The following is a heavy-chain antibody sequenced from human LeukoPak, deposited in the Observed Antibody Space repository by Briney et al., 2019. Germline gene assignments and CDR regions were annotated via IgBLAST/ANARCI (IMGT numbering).Heavy chain of an antibody. CDR2: ISSSSSYT. D-gene: IGHD6-13*01. V-gene: IGHV3-11*05. J-gene: IGHJ4*02. CDR1: GFTFSDYY. CDR3: ARDRSGIAAAGGYFDY. Sequence: TGGSLRLSCAASGFTFSDYYMSWIRQAPGKGLEWVSYISSSSSYTNYADSVKGRFTISRDNAKNSLYLQMNSLRAEDTAVYYWARDRSGIAAAGGYFDYWGQGTLVTVSS.